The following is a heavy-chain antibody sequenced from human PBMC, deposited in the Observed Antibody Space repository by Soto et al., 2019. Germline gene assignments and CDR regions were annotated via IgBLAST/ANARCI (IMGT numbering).Heavy chain of an antibody. CDR2: IYYSGST. Sequence: SETLSLTCTVSGGSISSSSYYWGWFRQHPGKGLEWIGSIYYSGSTYYNPSLKSRVTISVDTSKNQFSLKLSSVTAADTAVYYCARFSGGYSSGWYEKYFQHWGQGTLVTVSS. D-gene: IGHD6-19*01. CDR1: GGSISSSSYY. CDR3: ARFSGGYSSGWYEKYFQH. J-gene: IGHJ1*01. V-gene: IGHV4-39*01.